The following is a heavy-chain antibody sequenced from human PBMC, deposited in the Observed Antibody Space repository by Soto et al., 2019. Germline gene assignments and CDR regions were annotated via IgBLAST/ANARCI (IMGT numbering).Heavy chain of an antibody. CDR3: TSGIQLWLRRINNGYSG. J-gene: IGHJ4*02. CDR2: IIPMFGTA. CDR1: GGTFSTYA. Sequence: QVQLVQSGAEVKKPESSVKVSCKAPGGTFSTYAISWVRQAPGQGLEWMGGIIPMFGTANYAQRFQDRVAIPADESTNTVYMELSSLRSEDMAVYFCTSGIQLWLRRINNGYSGWGQGTLVTVSS. V-gene: IGHV1-69*12. D-gene: IGHD5-18*01.